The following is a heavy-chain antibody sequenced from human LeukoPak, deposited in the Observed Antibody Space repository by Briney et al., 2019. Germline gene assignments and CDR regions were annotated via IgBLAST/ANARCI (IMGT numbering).Heavy chain of an antibody. Sequence: SQTLSLTCTVSGGSISSGSYYWSWIRQPAGKGLEWIGYIDYRGSTSYNPSLRSRVTISVDTSKNQFSLKLSSVTAADTAVYYCAREVEVWGQGTLVTVSS. D-gene: IGHD5-24*01. V-gene: IGHV4-61*10. J-gene: IGHJ4*02. CDR1: GGSISSGSYY. CDR2: IDYRGST. CDR3: AREVEV.